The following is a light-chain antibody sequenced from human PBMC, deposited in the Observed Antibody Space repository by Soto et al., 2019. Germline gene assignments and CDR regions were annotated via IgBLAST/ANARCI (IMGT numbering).Light chain of an antibody. V-gene: IGLV2-14*03. CDR3: SSFTTSSTYV. CDR1: TSDVDGYDY. J-gene: IGLJ1*01. CDR2: GVT. Sequence: QSVLTQPASVSGSPGQSITISCTGTTSDVDGYDYVSWYQQHPGKAPKLLTYGVTNRPSGVSSRFSGSRSATSASLTISGLQAEDEADYFCSSFTTSSTYVFGTGTKVTVL.